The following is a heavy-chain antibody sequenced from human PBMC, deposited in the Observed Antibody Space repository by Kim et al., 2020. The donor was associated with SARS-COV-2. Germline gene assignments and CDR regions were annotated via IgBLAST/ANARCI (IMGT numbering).Heavy chain of an antibody. D-gene: IGHD4-4*01. CDR2: IIPILGIA. J-gene: IGHJ4*02. CDR3: ARESVADYSIPFDY. V-gene: IGHV1-69*04. Sequence: SVKVSCKASGGTFSSYAISWVRQAPGQGLEWMGRIIPILGIADYAQKFQGRVTITADKSTSTAYMELSSLRSEDTAVYYCARESVADYSIPFDYWGQGT. CDR1: GGTFSSYA.